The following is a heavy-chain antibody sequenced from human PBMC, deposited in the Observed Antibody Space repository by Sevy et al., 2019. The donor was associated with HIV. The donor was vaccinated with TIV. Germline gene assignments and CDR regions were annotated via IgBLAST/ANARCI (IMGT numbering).Heavy chain of an antibody. D-gene: IGHD3-22*01. V-gene: IGHV3-48*03. CDR1: GFTFSYYD. J-gene: IGHJ5*01. CDR3: ARNLDYYDTSAFYS. Sequence: GGSLRLSCAASGFTFSYYDMNWVRQAPGKGLEWVSYISSAGSYIKYGDSVKGRFTISRDNAKNSLYLQMNSLRAEDTTVYFGARNLDYYDTSAFYSWGQGTPVTVSS. CDR2: ISSAGSYI.